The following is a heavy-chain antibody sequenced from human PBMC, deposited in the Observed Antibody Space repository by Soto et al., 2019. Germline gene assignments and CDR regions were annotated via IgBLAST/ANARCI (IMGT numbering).Heavy chain of an antibody. Sequence: SVKVSCKTSGGGFSTYAITWVRQAPGQGLEWMGGITPIFDTTNYAQKFQGRVTITADESATTVHMELTSLTSEDTAVYYCATGGTTVTRRFDYWGQGTLVTVSS. CDR2: ITPIFDTT. D-gene: IGHD4-17*01. CDR1: GGGFSTYA. J-gene: IGHJ4*02. V-gene: IGHV1-69*13. CDR3: ATGGTTVTRRFDY.